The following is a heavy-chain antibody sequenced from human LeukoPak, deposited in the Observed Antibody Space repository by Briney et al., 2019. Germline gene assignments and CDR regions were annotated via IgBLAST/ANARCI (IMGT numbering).Heavy chain of an antibody. V-gene: IGHV4-30-2*01. CDR1: GGSISSGGYY. J-gene: IGHJ4*02. D-gene: IGHD3-22*01. Sequence: PSETLSLTCTVSGGSISSGGYYWSWIRQPPGKGLEWIGYIYHSGSTYYNPSLKSRVTISVDTSKNQFSLKLSSVTAADTAVYYCARVAYYYDSSGPLDYWGQGTLVTVSS. CDR3: ARVAYYYDSSGPLDY. CDR2: IYHSGST.